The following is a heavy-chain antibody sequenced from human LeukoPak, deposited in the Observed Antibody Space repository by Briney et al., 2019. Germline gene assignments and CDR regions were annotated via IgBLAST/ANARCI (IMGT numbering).Heavy chain of an antibody. D-gene: IGHD4-17*01. CDR3: ASQGTVTTGSWEYYFDY. Sequence: ASVKVSCKASGYTFTDYYMHWVRQAPGQGLEWMGWINPNSGGTNYAQKFQGWVTMTRDTSISTAYMDLSRLRSDDTAVYYCASQGTVTTGSWEYYFDYWGQGTLVTVSS. V-gene: IGHV1-2*04. J-gene: IGHJ4*02. CDR2: INPNSGGT. CDR1: GYTFTDYY.